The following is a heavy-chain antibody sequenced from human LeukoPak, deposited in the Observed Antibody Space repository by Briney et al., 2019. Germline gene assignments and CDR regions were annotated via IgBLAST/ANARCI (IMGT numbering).Heavy chain of an antibody. V-gene: IGHV3-23*01. D-gene: IGHD3-22*01. Sequence: GGSLRLSCAASGFTFSSYAMSWVRQPPGKGLEWVSAISAAGPYYADSVKGRFTISRDNFRNTVYLQMHSLRAGDTAVYYCAKERDDYNTVFDLWGQGTLVTVSS. J-gene: IGHJ4*02. CDR1: GFTFSSYA. CDR3: AKERDDYNTVFDL. CDR2: ISAAGP.